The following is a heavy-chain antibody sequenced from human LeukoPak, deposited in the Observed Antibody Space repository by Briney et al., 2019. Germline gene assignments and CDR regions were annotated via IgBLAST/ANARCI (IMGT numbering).Heavy chain of an antibody. CDR2: INPNSGGT. Sequence: ASVKVSCKASGYTFTGYYMHRVRQAPGQGLEWMGWINPNSGGTNYAQKFQGRVTMTRDTSISTAYMELSRLRSDDTAVYYCARDRSYYYDSSGYSNWFDPWGQGTLVTVSS. D-gene: IGHD3-22*01. CDR1: GYTFTGYY. J-gene: IGHJ5*02. CDR3: ARDRSYYYDSSGYSNWFDP. V-gene: IGHV1-2*02.